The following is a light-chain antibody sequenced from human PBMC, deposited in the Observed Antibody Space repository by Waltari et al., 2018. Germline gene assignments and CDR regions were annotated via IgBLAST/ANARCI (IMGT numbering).Light chain of an antibody. V-gene: IGLV2-14*01. CDR3: SSYTTSSTVV. CDR2: EVS. CDR1: SSDVGGYNY. J-gene: IGLJ3*02. Sequence: QSALTQPASVSGSPGQSITISCTGTSSDVGGYNYVSWYQQHPGKAPKLMIYEVSNRPPGLSNRFSGSKSGNTASLTISGLQAEDEADYYCSSYTTSSTVVFGGGTKLTVL.